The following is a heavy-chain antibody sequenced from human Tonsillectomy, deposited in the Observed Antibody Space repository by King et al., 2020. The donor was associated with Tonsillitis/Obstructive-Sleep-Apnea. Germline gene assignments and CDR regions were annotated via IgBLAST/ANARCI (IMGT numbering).Heavy chain of an antibody. V-gene: IGHV3-23*04. CDR1: GFTFSTYA. Sequence: VQLVESGGGLVQPGGSLRLSCAASGFTFSTYAMSWVRQAPGKGLEWVSGFGASGGTTYYADSVKGRFTISRGNSKNTLYLQMNSLRAEDTALYYCAKGSHDFDYWGQGTLVTVSS. CDR3: AKGSHDFDY. J-gene: IGHJ4*02. CDR2: FGASGGTT.